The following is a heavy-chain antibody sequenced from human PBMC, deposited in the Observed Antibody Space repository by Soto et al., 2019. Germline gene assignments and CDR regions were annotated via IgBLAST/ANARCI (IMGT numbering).Heavy chain of an antibody. CDR1: GFTFTRYS. CDR2: ISSTTNYI. J-gene: IGHJ4*02. Sequence: GGSLRLSCAASGFTFTRYSMNWVRQAPGKGLEWVSSISSTTNYIYYADSMKGRFTVSRDDAKNSVYLEMNSLSAEDTAVYYCARESEDLTSNFDYWGQGPLVTVSS. CDR3: ARESEDLTSNFDY. V-gene: IGHV3-21*01.